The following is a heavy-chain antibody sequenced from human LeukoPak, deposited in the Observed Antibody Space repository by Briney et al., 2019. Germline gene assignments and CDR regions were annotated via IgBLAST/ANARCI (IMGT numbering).Heavy chain of an antibody. Sequence: ASVTVSCKASGYTFTGYYMHWVRQAPGQGLEWMGWINPNSGGTNYAQKFQGRVTITADESTSTAYMELSSLRSEDTAVYYCARVPRIAADDFDCWGQGTLVTVSS. CDR2: INPNSGGT. CDR3: ARVPRIAADDFDC. J-gene: IGHJ4*02. CDR1: GYTFTGYY. D-gene: IGHD6-13*01. V-gene: IGHV1-2*02.